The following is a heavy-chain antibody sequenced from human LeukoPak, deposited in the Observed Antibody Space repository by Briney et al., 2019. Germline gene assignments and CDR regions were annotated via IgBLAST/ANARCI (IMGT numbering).Heavy chain of an antibody. Sequence: PGGSLRLSCAASGFTFSSYWMSWVRQAPGKGLEWVANIKQDGSEKYYVDSVKGRFTISRDNAKNSLYLQMNSLRAEDTAVYYCAKAGIMITFGGVRERYYFDYWGQGTLVTVSS. D-gene: IGHD3-16*01. CDR2: IKQDGSEK. CDR1: GFTFSSYW. J-gene: IGHJ4*02. CDR3: AKAGIMITFGGVRERYYFDY. V-gene: IGHV3-7*03.